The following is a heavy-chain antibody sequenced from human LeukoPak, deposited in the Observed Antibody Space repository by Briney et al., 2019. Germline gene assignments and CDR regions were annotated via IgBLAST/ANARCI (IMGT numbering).Heavy chain of an antibody. J-gene: IGHJ4*02. CDR2: ISSSSGYI. Sequence: PGGSLRLSCAASGFTFSSYSMNWVRQVPGKGLEWVSSISSSSGYIYYADSVKGRFTISRDNAKNSLYLQMNSLRAEDTAVYYCARAGYSGYGSPFDYWGQGTLATVSS. V-gene: IGHV3-21*01. CDR3: ARAGYSGYGSPFDY. CDR1: GFTFSSYS. D-gene: IGHD5-12*01.